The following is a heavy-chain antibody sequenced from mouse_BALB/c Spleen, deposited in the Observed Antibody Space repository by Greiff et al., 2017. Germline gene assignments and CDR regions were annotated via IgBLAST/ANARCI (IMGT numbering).Heavy chain of an antibody. CDR2: IWGDGST. CDR1: GFSLTGYG. CDR3: AREREDGYYDAMDY. V-gene: IGHV2-6-7*01. Sequence: QVQLQQSGPGLVAPSQSLSITCTVSGFSLTGYGVNWVRQPPGKGLEWLGMIWGDGSTDYNSALKSRLSISKDNPKSQVFLKMNSLQTDDTARYYCAREREDGYYDAMDYWGQGTSVTVSS. D-gene: IGHD2-3*01. J-gene: IGHJ4*01.